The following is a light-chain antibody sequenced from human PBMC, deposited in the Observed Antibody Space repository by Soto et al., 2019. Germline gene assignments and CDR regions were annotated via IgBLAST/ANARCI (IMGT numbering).Light chain of an antibody. CDR1: QDINNY. Sequence: DIQMTQSPSSLSASVGDRVTISCQASQDINNYLNWYQQKPGKAPKLLIYDASKLETGVPSRFSGSGSGTDFTFTISSLQPEDIATYYCPQYVDLPPTFGGGTKVEIK. V-gene: IGKV1-33*01. CDR2: DAS. CDR3: PQYVDLPPT. J-gene: IGKJ4*01.